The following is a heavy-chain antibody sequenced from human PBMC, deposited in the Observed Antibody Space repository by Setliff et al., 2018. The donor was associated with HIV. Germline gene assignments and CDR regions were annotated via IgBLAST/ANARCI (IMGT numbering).Heavy chain of an antibody. CDR3: ARRIAPGWWGGNSGDAFDL. Sequence: SEILSLTCTVSGGSISSSSYYWGWIRQPPGQGLEWSGSLYYSGSTYYNPSLKSRVTMSVDTSKNQFSLKLSSVTAADTAVYYCARRIAPGWWGGNSGDAFDLWGQGTMVTVSS. V-gene: IGHV4-39*01. D-gene: IGHD2-21*02. CDR1: GGSISSSSYY. J-gene: IGHJ3*01. CDR2: LYYSGST.